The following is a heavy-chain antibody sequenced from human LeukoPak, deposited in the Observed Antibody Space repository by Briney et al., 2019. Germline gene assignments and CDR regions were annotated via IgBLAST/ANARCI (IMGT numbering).Heavy chain of an antibody. CDR1: GGTFSSYT. CDR3: ARDWFRNSSSSQPSPPRYFDR. Sequence: GASVKVSCKASGGTFSSYTISWVRQAPGQGLEWMGRIIPILGIANYAQKFQGGVTITADKSTSTAYMELSSLRSEDTAVYYCARDWFRNSSSSQPSPPRYFDRWGRGTLVTVSS. V-gene: IGHV1-69*04. J-gene: IGHJ2*01. D-gene: IGHD6-6*01. CDR2: IIPILGIA.